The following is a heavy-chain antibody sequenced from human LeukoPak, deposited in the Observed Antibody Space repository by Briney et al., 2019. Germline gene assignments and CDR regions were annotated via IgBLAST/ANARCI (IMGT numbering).Heavy chain of an antibody. CDR3: ARTNSAYYYMDV. D-gene: IGHD2/OR15-2a*01. J-gene: IGHJ6*03. CDR2: IYHSGST. CDR1: GYSISSGYY. Sequence: SETLSLTCAVSGYSISSGYYWGWIRPPPGKGLEWIGSIYHSGSTYYNPSLKSRVTISVDTSKNQFSLKLSSVTAADTAVYYCARTNSAYYYMDVWGKGTTVTVSS. V-gene: IGHV4-38-2*01.